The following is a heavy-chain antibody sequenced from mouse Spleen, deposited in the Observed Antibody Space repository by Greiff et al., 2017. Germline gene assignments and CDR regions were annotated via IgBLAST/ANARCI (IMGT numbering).Heavy chain of an antibody. CDR1: GFTFSSYA. Sequence: EVMLVESGGGLVKLGGSLKLSCAASGFTFSSYAMSWVRQTPEKRLEWVATISSGGGNTYYPDSVKGRFTISRDNAKNTLYLQMSSLKSEDTAMYYCARLYGYDAEAYWGQGTLVTVSA. CDR3: ARLYGYDAEAY. D-gene: IGHD2-2*01. V-gene: IGHV5-9*01. J-gene: IGHJ3*01. CDR2: ISSGGGNT.